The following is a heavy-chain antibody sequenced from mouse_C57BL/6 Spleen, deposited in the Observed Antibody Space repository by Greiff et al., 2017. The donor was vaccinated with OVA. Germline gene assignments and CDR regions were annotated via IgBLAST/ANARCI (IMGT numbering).Heavy chain of an antibody. Sequence: VQLQQPGAELVMPGASVKLSCKASGYTFTSYWMHWVKQRPGQGLEWIGEIDPSDSYTNYNQKFKGKSTLTVDKSSSTAYMQLSSLTSEDSAVYYCARGGNYVSFAYWGQGTLVTVSA. J-gene: IGHJ3*01. CDR1: GYTFTSYW. CDR2: IDPSDSYT. CDR3: ARGGNYVSFAY. D-gene: IGHD2-1*01. V-gene: IGHV1-69*01.